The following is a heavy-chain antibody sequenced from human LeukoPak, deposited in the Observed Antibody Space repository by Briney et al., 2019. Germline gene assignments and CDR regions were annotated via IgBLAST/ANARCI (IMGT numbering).Heavy chain of an antibody. Sequence: GGSLRLSCAASGCTFSSYAMSWVRQAPGKGLEWVSAISGSGGSTYYADSVKGRFTISRDNSKNTLYLQMNSLRAEDTAAYYCAKDTSIAAVGSRFDYWGQGTLVTVSS. CDR3: AKDTSIAAVGSRFDY. CDR1: GCTFSSYA. V-gene: IGHV3-23*01. D-gene: IGHD6-13*01. CDR2: ISGSGGST. J-gene: IGHJ4*02.